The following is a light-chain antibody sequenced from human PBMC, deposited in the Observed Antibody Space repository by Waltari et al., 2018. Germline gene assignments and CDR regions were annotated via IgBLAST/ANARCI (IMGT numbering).Light chain of an antibody. CDR3: QQRSKWL. J-gene: IGKJ4*01. CDR2: DAS. CDR1: QSVLYSGDNKNY. V-gene: IGKV4-1*01. Sequence: IVMTQSPDSLAVSLGERATINCKSSQSVLYSGDNKNYLAWYQQKPGQPPRLLIYDASTRATGIPARFSGSGSETDFTLTISSLEPEDFAVYYCQQRSKWLFGGGTKVETK.